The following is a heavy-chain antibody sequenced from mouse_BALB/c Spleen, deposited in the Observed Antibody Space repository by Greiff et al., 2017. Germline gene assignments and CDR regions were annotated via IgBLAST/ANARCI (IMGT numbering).Heavy chain of an antibody. Sequence: EVKVVESGGGLVKLGGSLKLSCAASGFTFSSYYMSWVRQTPEKRLELVAAINSNGGSTYYPDTVKGRFTISRDNAKNTLYLQMSSLKSEDTALYYCARHVGSGYVGYAMDYWGQGTSVTVSS. CDR3: ARHVGSGYVGYAMDY. CDR2: INSNGGST. V-gene: IGHV5-6-2*01. D-gene: IGHD3-1*01. J-gene: IGHJ4*01. CDR1: GFTFSSYY.